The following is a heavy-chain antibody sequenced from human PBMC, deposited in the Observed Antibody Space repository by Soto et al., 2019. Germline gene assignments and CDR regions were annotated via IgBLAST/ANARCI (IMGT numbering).Heavy chain of an antibody. J-gene: IGHJ6*02. V-gene: IGHV3-30-3*01. CDR1: GFTFSRYA. CDR2: VSFDGSNE. CDR3: ARPRMTTTTRYHGMDV. Sequence: QVQLVESGGGVVQPGGSLRLSCSASGFTFSRYAMHWVRHAPGEGLDWVAVVSFDGSNEYYAESVRGRFTISRDTSKNTLYLQMNSLRPEDTAVYFCARPRMTTTTRYHGMDVWGRGTTVTVSS. D-gene: IGHD4-17*01.